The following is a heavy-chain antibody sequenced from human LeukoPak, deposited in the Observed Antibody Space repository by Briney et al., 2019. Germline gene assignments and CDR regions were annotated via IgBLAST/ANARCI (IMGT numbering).Heavy chain of an antibody. CDR3: ARDPQGPDYYDSSGPYYFDY. J-gene: IGHJ4*02. Sequence: SETLSLTCAVYGGSFSGYYWSWIRQPPGKGLEWIGEINHSGSTNYNPSLKSRVTISVDTSKNQFSLKLSSVTAADTAVYYCARDPQGPDYYDSSGPYYFDYWGQGTLVTVSS. D-gene: IGHD3-22*01. CDR1: GGSFSGYY. CDR2: INHSGST. V-gene: IGHV4-34*01.